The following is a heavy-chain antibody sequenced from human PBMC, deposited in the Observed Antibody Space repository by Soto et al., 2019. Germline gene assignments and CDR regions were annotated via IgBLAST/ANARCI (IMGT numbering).Heavy chain of an antibody. V-gene: IGHV3-23*01. CDR3: AKDRADPTYSSSGGFDY. Sequence: GGSLRLSCAASGFTFSSYAMSWVRQAPGKGLEWVSVISGSGGRTDYADSVKGRFTISRDNSKNTLYLQMNSLRAEDTAVYYCAKDRADPTYSSSGGFDYWGQGTLVTVSS. CDR2: ISGSGGRT. J-gene: IGHJ4*02. D-gene: IGHD6-6*01. CDR1: GFTFSSYA.